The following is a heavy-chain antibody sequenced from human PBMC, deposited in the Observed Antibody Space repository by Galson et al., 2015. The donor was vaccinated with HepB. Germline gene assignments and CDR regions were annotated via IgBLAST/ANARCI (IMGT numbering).Heavy chain of an antibody. CDR2: ISGSGGTT. CDR1: GFTFTNYA. CDR3: AKGYCSSHSCQFDY. J-gene: IGHJ4*02. D-gene: IGHD2-2*01. V-gene: IGHV3-23*01. Sequence: SLRLSCAASGFTFTNYAMTWVRQAPGKGLEWVSGISGSGGTTYNADSVKGRFTISRDNSKNTLFLQMNSLRAEDMAVYYCAKGYCSSHSCQFDYWGQGTLVTVSS.